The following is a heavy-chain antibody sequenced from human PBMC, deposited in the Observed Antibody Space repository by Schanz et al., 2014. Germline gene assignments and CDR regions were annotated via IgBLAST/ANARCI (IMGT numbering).Heavy chain of an antibody. D-gene: IGHD5-12*01. CDR3: ASKVVATIGGYYDN. Sequence: EVQLLESGGGLVEPGGSLRLSCAASGFSFSSYAMGWVRQARGKGLEWVSAMNESHSTIYYADSVRGRFTISRDNAENTLFLQMNSLRAEDTAVYYRASKVVATIGGYYDNWGQGTLVIVSS. CDR2: MNESHSTI. CDR1: GFSFSSYA. V-gene: IGHV3-23*01. J-gene: IGHJ4*02.